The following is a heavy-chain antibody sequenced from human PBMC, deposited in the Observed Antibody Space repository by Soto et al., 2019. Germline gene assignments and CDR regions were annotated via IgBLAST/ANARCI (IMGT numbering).Heavy chain of an antibody. Sequence: SETLSLTCTVSGGSISSYYWSWIRQPPGKGLEWIGYIYYSGSTNYNPSLKSRVTISVDTSKNQFSLKLSSVTAADTAVYYCARGFEEGYYYGMDVWGQGTTVTVSS. D-gene: IGHD3-3*01. V-gene: IGHV4-59*01. CDR2: IYYSGST. CDR1: GGSISSYY. J-gene: IGHJ6*02. CDR3: ARGFEEGYYYGMDV.